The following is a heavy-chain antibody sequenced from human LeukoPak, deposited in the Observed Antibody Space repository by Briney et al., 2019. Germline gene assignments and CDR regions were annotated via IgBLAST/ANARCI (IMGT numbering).Heavy chain of an antibody. CDR3: ARANIYTGGAFDI. J-gene: IGHJ3*02. D-gene: IGHD2-15*01. CDR1: GYSFTSYW. CDR2: ISAYNGNT. V-gene: IGHV1-18*04. Sequence: GESLKISCKGSGYSFTSYWIGWVRQAPGQGLEWMGWISAYNGNTNYAQKLQGRVTMTTDTSTSTAYMELRSLRSDDTAVYYCARANIYTGGAFDIWGQGTMVTVSS.